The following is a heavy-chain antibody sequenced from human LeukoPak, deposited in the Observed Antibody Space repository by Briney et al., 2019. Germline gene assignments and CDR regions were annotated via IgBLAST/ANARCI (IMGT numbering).Heavy chain of an antibody. CDR1: GFNFNDAW. J-gene: IGHJ4*02. D-gene: IGHD4-11*01. CDR2: VRTTAEGETT. Sequence: SGGPLRLSCEGSGFNFNDAWMSWIRQAPGKGLEWVGRVRTTAEGETTDYAAPVRGRFIISRDDSKNMVFLQMNRLETEDTAIYNCTAGLGKTDDDSWGQGTLVTVS. V-gene: IGHV3-15*01. CDR3: TAGLGKTDDDS.